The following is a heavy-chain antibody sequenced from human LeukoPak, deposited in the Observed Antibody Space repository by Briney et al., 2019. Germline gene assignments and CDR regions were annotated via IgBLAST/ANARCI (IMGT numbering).Heavy chain of an antibody. V-gene: IGHV1-18*01. J-gene: IGHJ4*02. CDR3: ARVEGSGCYYKEYYFDY. CDR1: GYTFTSYG. Sequence: ASVKVSCKASGYTFTSYGISWVRQAPGQGLEWMGWISAYNGNTNYAQKLQGRVTMTTDTSTSTAYMELRSLRSDDTAVYYCARVEGSGCYYKEYYFDYWGQGTLVTVSS. CDR2: ISAYNGNT. D-gene: IGHD3-10*01.